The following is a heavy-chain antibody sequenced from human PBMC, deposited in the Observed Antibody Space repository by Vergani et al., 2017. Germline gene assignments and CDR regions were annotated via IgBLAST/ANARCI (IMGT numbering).Heavy chain of an antibody. V-gene: IGHV5-51*01. Sequence: EVQLVQSGAEVKKPGESLKISCKGSGYRFTSYWIGWVRQMPGKGLEWMGIVYPGDSDTRYSPSFQGQVTISADKSISTAYLQWSSLKASDTAMYYCARHRGSKTGTTFYMDVWGKGTTVTVSS. CDR2: VYPGDSDT. CDR3: ARHRGSKTGTTFYMDV. D-gene: IGHD1-7*01. J-gene: IGHJ6*03. CDR1: GYRFTSYW.